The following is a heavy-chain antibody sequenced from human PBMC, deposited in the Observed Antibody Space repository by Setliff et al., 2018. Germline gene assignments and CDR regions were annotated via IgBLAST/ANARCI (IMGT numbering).Heavy chain of an antibody. CDR3: ARDWRHSGMSWANYFDY. CDR1: GYSFSNYA. J-gene: IGHJ4*02. V-gene: IGHV1-69*15. Sequence: VKVSCKTSGYSFSNYALTWVRQVPGQGLEWMGRIFPKYGTANYAQEFQGKVSITADESTSTGYLELSSLQSEDTAVYYRARDWRHSGMSWANYFDYWGQGTVVTVSS. CDR2: IFPKYGTA. D-gene: IGHD3-10*01.